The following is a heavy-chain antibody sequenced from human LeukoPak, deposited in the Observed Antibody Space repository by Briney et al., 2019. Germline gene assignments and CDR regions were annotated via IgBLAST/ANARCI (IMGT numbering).Heavy chain of an antibody. J-gene: IGHJ4*02. CDR1: GGSISTYY. V-gene: IGHV4-4*07. CDR3: ARGGDHDYRLCDY. CDR2: IYSSGGT. Sequence: SETLSLTCTVSGGSISTYYWTWIRQPAGKGLEWIGRIYSSGGTNYNPSLKSRLTMSVDTSKNQFSLRLSSVTAADTAVYYCARGGDHDYRLCDYWGQGTLVTVSS. D-gene: IGHD4-11*01.